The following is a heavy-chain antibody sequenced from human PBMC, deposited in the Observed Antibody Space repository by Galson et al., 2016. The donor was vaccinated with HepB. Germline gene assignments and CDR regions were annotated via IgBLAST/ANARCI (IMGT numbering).Heavy chain of an antibody. Sequence: SVKVSCKVSGYTLTELSMHWVRQAPGKGLEWMGGFDPEDGERKFAQKFQGRVTMTEDTSTDTAYMELSSLRSEDTAVYYCAIPWTLVAFDMWGQGTMVSVSS. J-gene: IGHJ3*02. D-gene: IGHD3/OR15-3a*01. CDR1: GYTLTELS. CDR2: FDPEDGER. V-gene: IGHV1-24*01. CDR3: AIPWTLVAFDM.